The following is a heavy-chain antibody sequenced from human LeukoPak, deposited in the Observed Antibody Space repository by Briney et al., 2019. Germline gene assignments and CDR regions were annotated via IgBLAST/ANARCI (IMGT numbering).Heavy chain of an antibody. J-gene: IGHJ3*02. CDR3: ARGRQSALQLRNAFDI. CDR1: GFTFSNYG. D-gene: IGHD2-2*01. CDR2: IGGSGGST. Sequence: GGSLRLSCAASGFTFSNYGMTWVRQASGKGLEWVSIIGGSGGSTYYAGSVKGRFTISRDNSKNTLYLQMNSLRGEDTAVYYCARGRQSALQLRNAFDIWGQGTMVTVSS. V-gene: IGHV3-23*01.